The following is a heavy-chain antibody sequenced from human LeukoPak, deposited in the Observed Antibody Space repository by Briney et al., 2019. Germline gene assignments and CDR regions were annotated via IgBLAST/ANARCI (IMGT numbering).Heavy chain of an antibody. J-gene: IGHJ4*02. CDR2: ISGSGGST. V-gene: IGHV3-23*01. D-gene: IGHD3-10*01. Sequence: GGSLRLSCAASGFTFSSYAMSWGRQAPGNGLEWVSAISGSGGSTYYADSVKGRFTISRDNSKNTLYLQMNSLRAEDTAVYYCAKDQSRGGSGYFDYWGQGTLVTVSS. CDR1: GFTFSSYA. CDR3: AKDQSRGGSGYFDY.